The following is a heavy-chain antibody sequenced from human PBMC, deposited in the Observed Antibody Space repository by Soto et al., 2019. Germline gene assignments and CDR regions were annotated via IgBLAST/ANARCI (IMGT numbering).Heavy chain of an antibody. CDR1: GGPISSYY. CDR2: IYYSGST. CDR3: ASSIAVVYFDY. V-gene: IGHV4-59*01. J-gene: IGHJ4*02. D-gene: IGHD6-19*01. Sequence: SETLSLTCTVSGGPISSYYWSWIRQPPGKGLEWIGYIYYSGSTNYNPSLKSRVTISVDTSKNQFSLKLSSVTAADTAVYYCASSIAVVYFDYWGQGTLVTVSS.